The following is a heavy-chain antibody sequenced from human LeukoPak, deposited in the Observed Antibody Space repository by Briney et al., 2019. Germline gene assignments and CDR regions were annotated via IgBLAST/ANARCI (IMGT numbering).Heavy chain of an antibody. V-gene: IGHV3-30-3*01. Sequence: GGSLRLSCAASGFSFSSYGMHWVRQAPGKGLEGVALISSGGSNKYYADSVRGRFTISRDNSKNTLYLQVNSLRADDTPMYYCARDGHLYTSDWHPHYWGQGTRVTVSS. J-gene: IGHJ4*02. CDR1: GFSFSSYG. CDR3: ARDGHLYTSDWHPHY. D-gene: IGHD6-19*01. CDR2: ISSGGSNK.